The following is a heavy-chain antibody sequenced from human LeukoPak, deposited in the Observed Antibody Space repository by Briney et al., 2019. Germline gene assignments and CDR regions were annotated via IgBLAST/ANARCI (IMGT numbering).Heavy chain of an antibody. CDR2: MNPNSGNT. CDR3: ARGGAYCGGDCYPYSDY. D-gene: IGHD2-21*02. CDR1: GYTFTGYY. Sequence: ASVKVSCKASGYTFTGYYMHWVRQAPGQGLEWMGRMNPNSGNTGYAQKFQGRVTMTRNTSISTAYMELSSLRSEDTAVYYCARGGAYCGGDCYPYSDYWGQGTLVTVSS. J-gene: IGHJ4*02. V-gene: IGHV1-8*02.